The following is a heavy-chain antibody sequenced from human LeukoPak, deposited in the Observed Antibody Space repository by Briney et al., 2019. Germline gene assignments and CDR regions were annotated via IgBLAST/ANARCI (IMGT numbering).Heavy chain of an antibody. D-gene: IGHD3-3*01. Sequence: VSVKVSCKASGYTFTSYDINWVRQATGQGLEWMGWMNPNSGNTGYAQKFQGRVTMTRNTSISTAYMELSRLRSDDTAVYYCARDPFWSGYNDIWGQGTMVTVSS. CDR3: ARDPFWSGYNDI. CDR1: GYTFTSYD. CDR2: MNPNSGNT. V-gene: IGHV1-8*01. J-gene: IGHJ3*02.